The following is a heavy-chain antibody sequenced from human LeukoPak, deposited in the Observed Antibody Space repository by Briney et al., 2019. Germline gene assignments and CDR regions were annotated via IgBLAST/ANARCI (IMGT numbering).Heavy chain of an antibody. V-gene: IGHV3-64*01. CDR1: GFTFSSYA. Sequence: GGSLRLSCAAPGFTFSSYAMHWVRQAPGKGLEYVSAISSNGGSTYYANSVKGRFTISRDNSKNTLYLQIGSLRAEDMAVYYCARAPMSGDYYFDYWGQGTLVTVSS. CDR2: ISSNGGST. D-gene: IGHD2-21*02. J-gene: IGHJ4*02. CDR3: ARAPMSGDYYFDY.